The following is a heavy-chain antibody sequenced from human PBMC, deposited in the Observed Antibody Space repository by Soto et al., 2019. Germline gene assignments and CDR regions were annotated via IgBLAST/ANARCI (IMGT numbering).Heavy chain of an antibody. J-gene: IGHJ6*02. CDR1: GGSISSGGYY. Sequence: PSETLSLTCTVSGGSISSGGYYWSWIRQHPGKGLEWIGYIYYSGSTYYNPSLKSRVTISVDTSKNQFSLKLSSVTAADTAVYYCARVSSSCASCYYYGMDVWGQGTTLTVSS. CDR3: ARVSSSCASCYYYGMDV. CDR2: IYYSGST. D-gene: IGHD6-6*01. V-gene: IGHV4-31*03.